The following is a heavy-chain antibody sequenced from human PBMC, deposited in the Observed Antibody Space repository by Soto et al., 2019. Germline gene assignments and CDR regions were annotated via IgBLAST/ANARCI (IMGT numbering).Heavy chain of an antibody. Sequence: QVQLVQSGAEVKKPGASVKVSCKTSGYTFTNFGLSWGRQAPGQGLEWMGWISAYNGNSTYAQNFQGRVTMTTDTSTSTAYMELRSLRSGDTAVYYSARGGSPFNYWGQGTQVTVSS. CDR2: ISAYNGNS. V-gene: IGHV1-18*01. J-gene: IGHJ4*02. D-gene: IGHD3-16*01. CDR3: ARGGSPFNY. CDR1: GYTFTNFG.